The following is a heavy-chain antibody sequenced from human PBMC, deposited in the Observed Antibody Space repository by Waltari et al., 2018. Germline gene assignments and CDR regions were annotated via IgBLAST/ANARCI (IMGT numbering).Heavy chain of an antibody. CDR2: VFRSRTT. J-gene: IGHJ4*02. CDR3: AKEYGGSYFDY. Sequence: VHIQQSCPGLVKPSETLSPTCEVSGVSINSSFYWGWVRQSPGKGLEWFGHVFRSRTTSSTPSLSSRITMSVDTSKNQFPLKFKSVTAADSAIYYCAKEYGGSYFDYWGQGVRVNVSS. D-gene: IGHD3-16*01. V-gene: IGHV4-38-2*01. CDR1: GVSINSSFY.